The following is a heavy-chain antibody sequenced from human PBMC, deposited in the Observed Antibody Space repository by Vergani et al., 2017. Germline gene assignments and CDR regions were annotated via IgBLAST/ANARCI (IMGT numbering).Heavy chain of an antibody. CDR1: GFSFPGYA. V-gene: IGHV3-23*04. D-gene: IGHD5-12*01. CDR3: TKGSRGYTGYFFDY. Sequence: VQLVESGGGVVQPGGSLRLSCEASGFSFPGYAMSWVRQAPGKGLEWVSSVSGSSATPYYADSVKGRFIISRDNSKNTLHLQMNSLRADDTAVYYCTKGSRGYTGYFFDYWGQGTLVAVSS. CDR2: VSGSSATP. J-gene: IGHJ4*03.